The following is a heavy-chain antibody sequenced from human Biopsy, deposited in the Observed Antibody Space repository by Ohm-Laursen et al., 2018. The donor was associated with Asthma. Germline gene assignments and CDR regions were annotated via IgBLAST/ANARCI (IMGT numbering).Heavy chain of an antibody. CDR1: GASITSSAYY. D-gene: IGHD2-2*01. CDR2: MYYGETT. V-gene: IGHV4-39*01. CDR3: AGHDRRWDTYADF. J-gene: IGHJ4*02. Sequence: SETLSLTCTVSGASITSSAYYWGWIRQPPGKGLEWIGSMYYGETTYYSPSLKSRITISVDTSKNQFSLILSSVTAADTAVYYCAGHDRRWDTYADFWGQGTLVTVSS.